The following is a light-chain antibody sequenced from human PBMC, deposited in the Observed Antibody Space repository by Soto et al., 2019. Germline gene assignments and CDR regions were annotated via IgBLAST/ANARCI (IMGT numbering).Light chain of an antibody. Sequence: EIVMTQSPATLSVSPGERATLSCRASQSVSSNLAWYHQKHGQAPRLLIYGASTRATGIPARFSGSGSGTEFTLTISSLQSEDFAVYYCQQYNNWPPWTFGQGTKVEIK. J-gene: IGKJ1*01. CDR3: QQYNNWPPWT. CDR2: GAS. V-gene: IGKV3-15*01. CDR1: QSVSSN.